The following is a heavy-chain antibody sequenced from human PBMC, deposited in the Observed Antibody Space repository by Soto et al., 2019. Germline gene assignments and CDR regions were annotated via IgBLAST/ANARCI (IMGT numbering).Heavy chain of an antibody. CDR3: ARDRSIRYFDCSQNWFDP. CDR1: GYTFTSYG. CDR2: ISAYNGNT. Sequence: ASVKVSCKASGYTFTSYGISWVRQAPGQGLEWMGWISAYNGNTNYAQKLQGRVTMTTDTSTSTAYMELRSLRSDDTAVYYCARDRSIRYFDCSQNWFDPWGQGTLVTVSS. D-gene: IGHD3-9*01. J-gene: IGHJ5*02. V-gene: IGHV1-18*01.